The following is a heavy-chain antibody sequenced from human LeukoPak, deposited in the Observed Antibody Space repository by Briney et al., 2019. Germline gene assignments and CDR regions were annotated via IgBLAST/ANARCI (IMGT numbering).Heavy chain of an antibody. CDR1: GFTFSSYG. CDR3: AKTDGYNAYQYFDY. V-gene: IGHV3-30*02. CDR2: IRYDGSNK. J-gene: IGHJ4*02. D-gene: IGHD5-24*01. Sequence: GGSLRLSCAASGFTFSSYGMHWVRQAPGKGLEWVAFIRYDGSNKYYADSVKGRFTISRDNSKNTLYLKMNSLRAEDTAVYYCAKTDGYNAYQYFDYWGQGTLVTVSS.